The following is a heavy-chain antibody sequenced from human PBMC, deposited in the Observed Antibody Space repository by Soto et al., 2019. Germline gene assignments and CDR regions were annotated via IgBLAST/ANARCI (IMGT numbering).Heavy chain of an antibody. V-gene: IGHV3-33*05. Sequence: QEQLVESGGGVVQPGGSLRLSCAASGFIFVNYGIHWVRQAPGKGLEWVAVILVDGNNKYYADSVRGRFTISRANSRNAVYMERGSLRAAAAALYRCAGDGGGPTRSRTVAPDLWGQGTLVTVSS. D-gene: IGHD3-16*01. CDR1: GFIFVNYG. CDR2: ILVDGNNK. J-gene: IGHJ5*02. CDR3: AGDGGGPTRSRTVAPDL.